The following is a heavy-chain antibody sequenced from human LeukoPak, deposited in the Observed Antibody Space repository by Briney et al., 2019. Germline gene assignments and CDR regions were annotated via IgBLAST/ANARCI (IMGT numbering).Heavy chain of an antibody. CDR1: GFSVSSIY. Sequence: PGGSLRLSCAASGFSVSSIYMAWVRQAPGKGLEWVSIIYAGGSTSYADSVEGRFTMSRDYSKNMVYLQMNSLRDDDTAVYYCARLTWNYFFDIWGQGNLVSVS. V-gene: IGHV3-53*01. D-gene: IGHD3-10*01. J-gene: IGHJ4*02. CDR3: ARLTWNYFFDI. CDR2: IYAGGST.